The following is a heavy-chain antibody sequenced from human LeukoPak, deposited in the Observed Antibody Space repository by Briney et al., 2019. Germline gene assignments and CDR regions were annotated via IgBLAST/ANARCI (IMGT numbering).Heavy chain of an antibody. J-gene: IGHJ4*02. V-gene: IGHV1-18*01. CDR2: ISAYNGNT. Sequence: ASVKVSCKASGYTFTSYGISWVRQAPGQGLEWMGWISAYNGNTNYAQKLQGRVTMTTDTSTSTACMELRSLRSDDTAVYYCARDRAMVRGVIITKDYYFDYWGQGTLVTVSS. CDR1: GYTFTSYG. CDR3: ARDRAMVRGVIITKDYYFDY. D-gene: IGHD3-10*01.